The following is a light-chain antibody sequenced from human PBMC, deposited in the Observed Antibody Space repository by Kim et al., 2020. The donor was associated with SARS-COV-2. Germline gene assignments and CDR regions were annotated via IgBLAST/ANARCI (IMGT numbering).Light chain of an antibody. CDR3: ATWDVSLNGWV. J-gene: IGLJ3*02. CDR2: NDY. Sequence: GQRVTPSCSGSSSNVGLHFVNWYQQLPGTAPKVFIYNDYQRPSGVPDRFSGSRSGTSASLAISGLQSEDEADYYCATWDVSLNGWVFGGGTQLTVL. V-gene: IGLV1-44*01. CDR1: SSNVGLHF.